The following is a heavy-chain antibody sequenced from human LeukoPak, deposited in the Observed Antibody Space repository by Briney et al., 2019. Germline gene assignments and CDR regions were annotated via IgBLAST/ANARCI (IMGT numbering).Heavy chain of an antibody. CDR1: GGSISSYY. Sequence: SETLSLTCTVSGGSISSYYWSWIRQPPGKGLEWIGYIYYSGSTNYNPSLKSRVTISVDTSKNQFSLKLSSVTAADTAVYYCARSDRYTYCSSTSCYQDDNAFDIWGQGTMVTASS. D-gene: IGHD2-2*01. CDR2: IYYSGST. J-gene: IGHJ3*02. CDR3: ARSDRYTYCSSTSCYQDDNAFDI. V-gene: IGHV4-59*01.